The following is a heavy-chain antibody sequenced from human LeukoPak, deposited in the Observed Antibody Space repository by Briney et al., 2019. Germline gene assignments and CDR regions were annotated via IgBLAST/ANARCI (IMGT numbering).Heavy chain of an antibody. D-gene: IGHD1-1*01. CDR1: GFTFTAHW. Sequence: GGSLRLSCTASGFTFTAHWIYWVRQPQGMGLVWVSRINERGTDSMYAESVKGRFTISRDNAKNTVYLQMNSLRAEDTAVYYCVRDETLWTLDWWGQGTLVSVSS. J-gene: IGHJ4*02. CDR2: INERGTDS. V-gene: IGHV3-74*03. CDR3: VRDETLWTLDW.